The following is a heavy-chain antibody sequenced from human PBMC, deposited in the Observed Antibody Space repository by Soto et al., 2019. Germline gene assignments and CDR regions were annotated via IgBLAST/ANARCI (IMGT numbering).Heavy chain of an antibody. Sequence: SETLSLTCAVYGGSFSGYYWSWIRQPPGKGLEWIGEINHSGSTNYNPSLKSRVTISVDTSKNQFSLKLSSVTAADTAVYYCHDYYDSSGYYKLRDYWGQGTLVTVSS. V-gene: IGHV4-34*01. D-gene: IGHD3-22*01. CDR1: GGSFSGYY. CDR3: HDYYDSSGYYKLRDY. J-gene: IGHJ4*02. CDR2: INHSGST.